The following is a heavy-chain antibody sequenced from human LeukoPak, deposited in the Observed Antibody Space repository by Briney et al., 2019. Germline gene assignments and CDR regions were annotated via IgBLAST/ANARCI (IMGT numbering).Heavy chain of an antibody. CDR2: IYISGST. J-gene: IGHJ2*01. Sequence: SETLSLTCTVSGGSISSGSYYWSWIRQPAGKGLEWIGRIYISGSTNYNPSLKSRVTISVNTSMNQFSLKLSSVTAADTAVYYCARTPDSSGYFADWYFDLWGRGTLVTVSS. CDR1: GGSISSGSYY. CDR3: ARTPDSSGYFADWYFDL. V-gene: IGHV4-61*02. D-gene: IGHD3-22*01.